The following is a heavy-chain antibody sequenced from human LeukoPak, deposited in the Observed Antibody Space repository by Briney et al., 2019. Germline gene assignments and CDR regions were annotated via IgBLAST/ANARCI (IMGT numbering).Heavy chain of an antibody. Sequence: SVKVSCKASGGTFSSYAISWVRQAPGQGLEWMGGIIPIFGTANYAQRFQGRVTITADESTSTAYMELSSLRSEDTAVYYCARSPYSSSWYSWFDPWGQGTLVTVSS. CDR2: IIPIFGTA. CDR1: GGTFSSYA. CDR3: ARSPYSSSWYSWFDP. D-gene: IGHD6-13*01. V-gene: IGHV1-69*13. J-gene: IGHJ5*02.